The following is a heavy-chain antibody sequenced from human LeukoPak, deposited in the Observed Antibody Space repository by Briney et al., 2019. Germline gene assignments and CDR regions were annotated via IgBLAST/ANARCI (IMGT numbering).Heavy chain of an antibody. CDR1: GSTFSSYW. CDR2: INHNGNVN. CDR3: ARDRGLTVYHFDY. D-gene: IGHD3-10*01. J-gene: IGHJ4*02. Sequence: SLRLSCAASGSTFSSYWMNWARQAPGKGLEWVASINHNGNVNYYADSVKGRFTISRDNARNSLSLQMNSLRAEDTALYYCARDRGLTVYHFDYWGQGTLVTVSS. V-gene: IGHV3-7*03.